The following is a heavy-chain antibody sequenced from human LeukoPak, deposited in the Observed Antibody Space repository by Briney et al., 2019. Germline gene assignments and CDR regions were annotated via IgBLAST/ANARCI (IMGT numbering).Heavy chain of an antibody. D-gene: IGHD3-16*02. Sequence: GPSVKVSCKDSGYIFTSFGIIWVRQAPGQGLEWMGWISAYNGNTNYAQKLQGRVTMTTDTSTSTAYMELRSLRADDTAVYYCARDHDYVWGSYRPPGYWGQGTLVTVSS. CDR1: GYIFTSFG. J-gene: IGHJ4*02. V-gene: IGHV1-18*01. CDR3: ARDHDYVWGSYRPPGY. CDR2: ISAYNGNT.